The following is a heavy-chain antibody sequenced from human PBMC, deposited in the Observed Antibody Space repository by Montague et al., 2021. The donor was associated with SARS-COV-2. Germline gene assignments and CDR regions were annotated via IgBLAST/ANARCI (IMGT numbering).Heavy chain of an antibody. V-gene: IGHV4-61*01. CDR3: ARVGNYIGVY. J-gene: IGHJ4*02. CDR1: GDSVSSGKYF. CDR2: IYNTGTA. D-gene: IGHD3-10*01. Sequence: SETLSLTCTVSGDSVSSGKYFWNWIRQPPGKGLEWIGYIYNTGTANYNPSLKSRVTIPVDTSNNQFSLKLMSMSAADTAVYYCARVGNYIGVYWGQGILVTVSS.